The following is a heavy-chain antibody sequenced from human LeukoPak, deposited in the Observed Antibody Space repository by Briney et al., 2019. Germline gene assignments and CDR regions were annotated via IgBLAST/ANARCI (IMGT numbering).Heavy chain of an antibody. D-gene: IGHD5-24*01. Sequence: PGGSLRLSCAASGFTFSSYWMHWVRQAPGKGLVWVSRINSDGSSTSYADSVKGRFTISRDNAKNTLYLQMNRLRAEDTAVYYCASLGEMATRGFDYWGQGTLVTVSS. CDR2: INSDGSST. CDR1: GFTFSSYW. J-gene: IGHJ4*02. CDR3: ASLGEMATRGFDY. V-gene: IGHV3-74*01.